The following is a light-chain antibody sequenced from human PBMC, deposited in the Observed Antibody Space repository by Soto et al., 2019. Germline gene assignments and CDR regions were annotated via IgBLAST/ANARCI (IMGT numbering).Light chain of an antibody. J-gene: IGLJ1*01. Sequence: QSVLTQPPSVSGAPGQRVTISCTGSSSNIGAGYDVHWYQQLPGTAPKLLIYDNTNRPSGVPDRFSGSKSGTSASLAITGLQAEDEADYYCQSYDSGLRGSVFGSGTKVTVL. CDR1: SSNIGAGYD. CDR3: QSYDSGLRGSV. V-gene: IGLV1-40*01. CDR2: DNT.